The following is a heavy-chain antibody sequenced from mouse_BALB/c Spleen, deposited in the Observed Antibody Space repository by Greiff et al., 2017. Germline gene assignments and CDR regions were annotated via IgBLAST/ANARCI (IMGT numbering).Heavy chain of an antibody. J-gene: IGHJ3*01. V-gene: IGHV5-12-2*01. D-gene: IGHD2-1*01. CDR3: ARLGSGNLGFAY. Sequence: EVQGVESGGGLVKPGGSLKLSCAASGFTFSSYTMSWVRQTPEKRLEWVAYISNGGGSTYYPDTVKGRFTISRDNAKNTLYLQMSSLKSEDTAMYYCARLGSGNLGFAYWGQGTLVTVSA. CDR2: ISNGGGST. CDR1: GFTFSSYT.